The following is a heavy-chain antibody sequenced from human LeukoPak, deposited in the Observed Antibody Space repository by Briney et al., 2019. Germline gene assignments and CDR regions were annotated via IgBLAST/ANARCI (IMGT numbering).Heavy chain of an antibody. CDR3: ARRFRYCSSTSCPRGGLGYFDY. J-gene: IGHJ4*02. V-gene: IGHV5-51*01. D-gene: IGHD2-2*01. CDR1: GYSFTSYW. Sequence: GESLKISCKGSGYSFTSYWIGWVRQMPGKGLEWMGIIYPGDSDTRYSPSFQGQVTISADKSISTAYLQWSSLKASDTAMYYCARRFRYCSSTSCPRGGLGYFDYWGQGTLVTVSS. CDR2: IYPGDSDT.